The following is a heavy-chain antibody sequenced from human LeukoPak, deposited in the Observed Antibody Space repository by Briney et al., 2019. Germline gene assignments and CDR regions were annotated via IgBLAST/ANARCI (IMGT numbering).Heavy chain of an antibody. CDR1: GFTFDDYA. CDR2: ISWNSGSI. D-gene: IGHD6-19*01. V-gene: IGHV3-9*01. CDR3: ARVGGEQWLVSDHYFDY. Sequence: AGGSLRLSCAASGFTFDDYAMHWVRQAPGKGLEWVSGISWNSGSIGYADSVKGRFTISRDNAKNSLYLQMNSLRAEDASVYYCARVGGEQWLVSDHYFDYWGQGTLVTVSS. J-gene: IGHJ4*02.